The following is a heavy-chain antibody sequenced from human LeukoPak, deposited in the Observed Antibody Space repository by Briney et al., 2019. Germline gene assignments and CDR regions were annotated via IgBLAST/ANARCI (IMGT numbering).Heavy chain of an antibody. D-gene: IGHD2-15*01. V-gene: IGHV3-48*04. CDR3: ARDRFATLDY. CDR2: IIGSGTTI. J-gene: IGHJ4*02. Sequence: GGSLRLSCAASGFTFSSYGMHWVRQAPGKGLEWVSYIIGSGTTIYYADSVKGRFTISRDNAKNSLYLQMNSLRAEDTAVYYCARDRFATLDYWGQGTLVTVSS. CDR1: GFTFSSYG.